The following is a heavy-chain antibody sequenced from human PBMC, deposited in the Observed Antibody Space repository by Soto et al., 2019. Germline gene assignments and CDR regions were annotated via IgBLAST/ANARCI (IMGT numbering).Heavy chain of an antibody. CDR2: IIPIFGTA. D-gene: IGHD6-19*01. Sequence: VKVSFQDSGGSFSSYAISWVRQAPGQGLEWMGGIIPIFGTANYAQKFQGRVTITADESTSTAYMELSSLRSEDTAVYYCARVGSIAVAGIRPNYYYYYGMDVWGQGTTVTVSS. CDR1: GGSFSSYA. J-gene: IGHJ6*02. V-gene: IGHV1-69*13. CDR3: ARVGSIAVAGIRPNYYYYYGMDV.